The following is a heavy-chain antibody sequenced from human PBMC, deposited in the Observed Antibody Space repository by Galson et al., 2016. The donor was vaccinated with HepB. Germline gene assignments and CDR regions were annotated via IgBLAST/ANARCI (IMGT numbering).Heavy chain of an antibody. CDR3: AREKGGSTMASHWFDP. CDR1: GFTFSSHT. Sequence: SLRLSCAASGFTFSSHTMHWVRQAPGKGLVWVALISDGGSSKHYADSVKGRFTIPRDNAKNSLYLEMNSLRAEDTAVYYCAREKGGSTMASHWFDPWGQGTLVTVSS. V-gene: IGHV3-30-3*01. CDR2: ISDGGSSK. J-gene: IGHJ5*02. D-gene: IGHD4/OR15-4a*01.